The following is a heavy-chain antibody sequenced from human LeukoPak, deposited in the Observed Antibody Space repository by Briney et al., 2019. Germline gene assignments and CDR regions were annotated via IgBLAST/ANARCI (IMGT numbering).Heavy chain of an antibody. V-gene: IGHV4-61*01. CDR3: VGTTMIVVVGPDAFDI. CDR2: IYYSGST. CDR1: GGSISSSSYY. J-gene: IGHJ3*02. D-gene: IGHD3-22*01. Sequence: SETLSLTCTVSGGSISSSSYYWSWIRQPPGKGLEWIGYIYYSGSTNYNPSLKSRVTISVDTSKNQFSLKLTSVTAADTAVYYCVGTTMIVVVGPDAFDIWGQGTMVTVSS.